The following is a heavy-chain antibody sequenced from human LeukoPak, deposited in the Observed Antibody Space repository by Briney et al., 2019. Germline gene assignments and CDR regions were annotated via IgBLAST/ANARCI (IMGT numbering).Heavy chain of an antibody. D-gene: IGHD2-15*01. CDR2: ISSSSSYI. V-gene: IGHV3-21*01. CDR3: ARDPTPRYCSGGSCYTHYGMDV. J-gene: IGHJ6*02. Sequence: GGSLRLSCAASGFTFSSYTMNWVRQAPGKGLEWVSSISSSSSYIYYANSVKGRLTISRDNAKNSLYLQMNSLRAEDTAVYYRARDPTPRYCSGGSCYTHYGMDVWGQGTTVTVSS. CDR1: GFTFSSYT.